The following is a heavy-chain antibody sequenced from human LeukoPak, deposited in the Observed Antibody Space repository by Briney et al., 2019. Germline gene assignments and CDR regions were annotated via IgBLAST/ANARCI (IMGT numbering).Heavy chain of an antibody. CDR2: IRSKTDGGTT. Sequence: GGSLRLSCAASGLTFINAWMSWVRQAPGKGLEWVGHIRSKTDGGTTDYAAPVKGRFTISRDDSKNTQYLQMNSLKIEDTAVYYCTTYYYDSTSDFGYWGQGTLVTVSS. J-gene: IGHJ4*02. V-gene: IGHV3-15*01. D-gene: IGHD3-22*01. CDR3: TTYYYDSTSDFGY. CDR1: GLTFINAW.